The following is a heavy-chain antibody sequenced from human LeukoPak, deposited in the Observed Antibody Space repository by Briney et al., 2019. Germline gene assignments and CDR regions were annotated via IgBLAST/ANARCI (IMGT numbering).Heavy chain of an antibody. J-gene: IGHJ4*02. Sequence: SETLSLTCTVSGYSISSGYYWCWVRQPPGKGLEWIGSIYHSGSTYYNPALKSRVTISVDTYKHQFSLKLSSVTAADTAVYYCARREDTAMVTEDYWGQGTLVTVSS. CDR1: GYSISSGYY. V-gene: IGHV4-38-2*02. D-gene: IGHD5-18*01. CDR2: IYHSGST. CDR3: ARREDTAMVTEDY.